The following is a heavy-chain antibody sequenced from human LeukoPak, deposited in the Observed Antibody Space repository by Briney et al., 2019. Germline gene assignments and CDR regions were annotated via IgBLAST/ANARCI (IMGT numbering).Heavy chain of an antibody. CDR2: ISGSGGST. J-gene: IGHJ4*02. CDR3: AKVRYSSSWYNDY. V-gene: IGHV3-23*01. CDR1: GFTFSSYA. D-gene: IGHD6-13*01. Sequence: PGGSLRLSCAASGFTFSSYAMSWVRQAPGKGLEWVSAISGSGGSTYYADSVKGRLTISSDNSKNTLYLQMNSLRAEDTAVYYCAKVRYSSSWYNDYWGQGTLVTVSS.